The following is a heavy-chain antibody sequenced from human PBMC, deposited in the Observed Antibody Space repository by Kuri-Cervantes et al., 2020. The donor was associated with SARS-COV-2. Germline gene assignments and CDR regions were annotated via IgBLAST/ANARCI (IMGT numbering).Heavy chain of an antibody. CDR3: ARSTPFRRLVVISQGGAFDI. J-gene: IGHJ3*02. Sequence: SVKVSCKASGGNFSNYAISWVRQAPGQGLEWMGGIIPIFDIVNYAQKFQGRATITADKSTSTAYMEPSSLRSEDSAVYYCARSTPFRRLVVISQGGAFDIWGQGTMVTVSS. D-gene: IGHD3-22*01. V-gene: IGHV1-69*10. CDR1: GGNFSNYA. CDR2: IIPIFDIV.